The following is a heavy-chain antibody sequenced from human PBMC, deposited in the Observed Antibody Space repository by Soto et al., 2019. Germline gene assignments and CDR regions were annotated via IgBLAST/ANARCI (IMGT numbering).Heavy chain of an antibody. J-gene: IGHJ6*02. Sequence: PGGSLRLSCAASGFTFSSYGMHWVRQAPGKGLEWVAGIWYDGSNKYYADSVKGRFTISRDNSKNTLYLQMNSLRAEDTDVYYSARDQFGYCGGRWGYCYYYGMDVWGQGTTVTVSS. CDR1: GFTFSSYG. V-gene: IGHV3-33*01. CDR2: IWYDGSNK. CDR3: ARDQFGYCGGRWGYCYYYGMDV. D-gene: IGHD2-21*01.